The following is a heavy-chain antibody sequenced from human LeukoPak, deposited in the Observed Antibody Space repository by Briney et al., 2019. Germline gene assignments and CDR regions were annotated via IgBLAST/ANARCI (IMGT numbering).Heavy chain of an antibody. Sequence: PGGSLRLSCAASGFTFSSYAMSWVRQAPGKGLEWVSAISGSGGSTYYADSVKGRFTISRDNSKNTLYLQMNSLRAEDTAVCYCAKAGLRFLEWQIDYWGQGTLVTVSS. CDR1: GFTFSSYA. V-gene: IGHV3-23*01. J-gene: IGHJ4*02. CDR3: AKAGLRFLEWQIDY. D-gene: IGHD3-3*01. CDR2: ISGSGGST.